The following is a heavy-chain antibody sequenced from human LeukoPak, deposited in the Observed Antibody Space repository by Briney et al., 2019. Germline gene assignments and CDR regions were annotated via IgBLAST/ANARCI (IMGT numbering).Heavy chain of an antibody. CDR1: GFTFSSYG. CDR3: AKDSMEDY. V-gene: IGHV3-30*18. Sequence: GGSVRLSCAASGFTFSSYGMHWVRQAPGKGLEGVAVISYDGSNKYYADAVKGRFTISRDNSKNTLYLQMNSLRAEDTAVYYCAKDSMEDYWGQGTLVTVSS. CDR2: ISYDGSNK. J-gene: IGHJ4*02. D-gene: IGHD1-1*01.